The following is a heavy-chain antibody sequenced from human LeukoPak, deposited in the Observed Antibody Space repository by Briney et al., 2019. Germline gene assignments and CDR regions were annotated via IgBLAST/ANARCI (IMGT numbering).Heavy chain of an antibody. CDR3: ARALGKDNFLTPYDY. Sequence: SETLSLTCAVSGGSIRNFSWIWIRQSPGTGLKYIGNLYHNGSTNYHPPLQSRVSISVDTSKNQFSLKVSSVTAADTAVYYWARALGKDNFLTPYDYWGQGTLVTVSS. J-gene: IGHJ4*02. V-gene: IGHV4-59*01. CDR2: LYHNGST. D-gene: IGHD3-16*01. CDR1: GGSIRNFS.